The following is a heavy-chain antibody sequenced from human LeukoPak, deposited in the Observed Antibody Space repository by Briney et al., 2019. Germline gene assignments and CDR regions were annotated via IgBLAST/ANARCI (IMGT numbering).Heavy chain of an antibody. V-gene: IGHV4-39*07. D-gene: IGHD6-6*01. Sequence: SETLSLTCTVSGGSISSNSYYWGWLRQPPGKGLQWIGSLSYSGGTHYNPSLRSRVTISVDTSKNQFSLRLSSVTAADTAVYYCAVAYSSASTFDYWGQGTLVTASS. CDR1: GGSISSNSYY. CDR2: LSYSGGT. CDR3: AVAYSSASTFDY. J-gene: IGHJ4*02.